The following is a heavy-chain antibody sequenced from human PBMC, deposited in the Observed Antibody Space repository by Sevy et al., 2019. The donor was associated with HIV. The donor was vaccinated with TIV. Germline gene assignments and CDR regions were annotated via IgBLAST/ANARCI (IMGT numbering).Heavy chain of an antibody. J-gene: IGHJ6*02. D-gene: IGHD4-17*01. CDR1: GFIFDDYG. V-gene: IGHV3-30*18. CDR2: ISHDGGKK. CDR3: TKDPPVYGDFPYGMDV. Sequence: GGSLRLSCVGSGFIFDDYGMNWVRQAPGKGLEWVALISHDGGKKYYADSVKGRFTISRDNFKNTLYLQMNTLRRDDTAAYFCTKDPPVYGDFPYGMDVWGQGTTVTVSS.